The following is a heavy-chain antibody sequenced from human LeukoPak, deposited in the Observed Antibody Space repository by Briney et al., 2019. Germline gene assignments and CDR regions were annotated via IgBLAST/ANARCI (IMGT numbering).Heavy chain of an antibody. CDR3: ARCSRYYYYYMDV. CDR1: GFTFSSYS. CDR2: ISSSSSYI. J-gene: IGHJ6*03. Sequence: GGSLRLSCAASGFTFSSYSMNWVRQAPGKGLEWVSSISSSSSYIYYADSVKGRFTISRDNARNSLYLQMNSLRPEDTAVYYCARCSRYYYYYMDVWGKGTTVTISS. D-gene: IGHD3-10*02. V-gene: IGHV3-21*04.